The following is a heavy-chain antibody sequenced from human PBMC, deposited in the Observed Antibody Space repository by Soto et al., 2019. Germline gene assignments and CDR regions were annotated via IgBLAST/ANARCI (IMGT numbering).Heavy chain of an antibody. D-gene: IGHD2-2*01. Sequence: QLQLQESGPGLVKPSETLSLTCTVSGGSISSSSYYWGWIRQPPGKGLEWIGSIYYSGSTYYNPSLKSRVTISVDTSKNQFSLKLSSVTAADTAVYYCARMGVVEMATFTLFDYWGQGTLVTVSS. CDR2: IYYSGST. CDR1: GGSISSSSYY. V-gene: IGHV4-39*01. CDR3: ARMGVVEMATFTLFDY. J-gene: IGHJ4*02.